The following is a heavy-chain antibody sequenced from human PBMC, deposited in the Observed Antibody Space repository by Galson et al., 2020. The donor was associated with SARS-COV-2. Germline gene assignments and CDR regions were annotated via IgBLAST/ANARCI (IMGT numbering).Heavy chain of an antibody. D-gene: IGHD1-26*01. Sequence: HGESLKISCKVSGYDFYSQWIAWVRQMPGKGLEWMGIIYPGDSDTRYSTSFQGQVTISDDKSINTAYLQWSSLKASATAMYYCSRLDGSNSGSVLHCGQATLVTVSA. J-gene: IGHJ1*01. CDR1: GYDFYSQW. CDR2: IYPGDSDT. V-gene: IGHV5-51*01. CDR3: SRLDGSNSGSVLH.